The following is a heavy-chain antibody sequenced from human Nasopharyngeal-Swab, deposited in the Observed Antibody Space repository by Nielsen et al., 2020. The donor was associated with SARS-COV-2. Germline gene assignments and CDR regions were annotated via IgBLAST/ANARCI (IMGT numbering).Heavy chain of an antibody. Sequence: GESLKISCAASGFTLSSYGMSWVRQAPGKGLEWVSAISGSGGSTYYADSVKGRFTISRDNSKNTLYLQMNSLRAEDTAVYYCAKKLGGTRELYYYYGMDVWGQGTTVTVSS. CDR2: ISGSGGST. D-gene: IGHD1-26*01. J-gene: IGHJ6*02. CDR3: AKKLGGTRELYYYYGMDV. CDR1: GFTLSSYG. V-gene: IGHV3-23*01.